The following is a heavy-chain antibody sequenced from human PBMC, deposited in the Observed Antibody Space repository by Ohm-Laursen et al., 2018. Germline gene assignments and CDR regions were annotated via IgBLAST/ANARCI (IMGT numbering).Heavy chain of an antibody. Sequence: SLRLSCAASGFTFSSYWMHWVRQAPGKGLVWVSRINSDGSSTSYADSVKGRFTMPRDNAKNTLYLQMNSLRAEDTAVYYCARGISTRAFDMWGQGTMVTVSS. CDR1: GFTFSSYW. CDR3: ARGISTRAFDM. V-gene: IGHV3-74*01. J-gene: IGHJ3*02. CDR2: INSDGSST.